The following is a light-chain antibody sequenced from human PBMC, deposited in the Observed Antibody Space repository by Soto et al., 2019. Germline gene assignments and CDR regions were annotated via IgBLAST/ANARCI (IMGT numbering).Light chain of an antibody. CDR3: QQYGNLIT. CDR2: GAS. Sequence: EIVMTQSPATLSVSPGERATLSCRASQSVSSNLAWYQQKPGQAPRLLIYGASTRATGIPARFSGSGSGTDFTLTISRLEPEDFAVYYCQQYGNLITFGQGTRLEIK. V-gene: IGKV3-15*01. CDR1: QSVSSN. J-gene: IGKJ5*01.